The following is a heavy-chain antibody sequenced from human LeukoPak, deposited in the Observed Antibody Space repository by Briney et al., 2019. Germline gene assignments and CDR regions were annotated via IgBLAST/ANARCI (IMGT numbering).Heavy chain of an antibody. CDR1: GFSLSTSGMC. V-gene: IGHV2-70*11. CDR2: IHWDDDK. Sequence: SGPTLVNPTQTLTLTCTFSGFSLSTSGMCVSWIRQPPGTALEWLARIHWDDDKYYSTSLKTRLTISKDTSKNQVVLTMTNMDPVDTATYYCARIRLAYYYDSSGYYYFDYWGQGTLVTVSS. D-gene: IGHD3-22*01. J-gene: IGHJ4*02. CDR3: ARIRLAYYYDSSGYYYFDY.